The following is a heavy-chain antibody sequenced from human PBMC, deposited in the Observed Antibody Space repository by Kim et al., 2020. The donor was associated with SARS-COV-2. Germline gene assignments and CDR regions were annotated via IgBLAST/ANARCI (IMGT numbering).Heavy chain of an antibody. D-gene: IGHD5-12*01. CDR1: GFTFSSYA. V-gene: IGHV3-23*01. CDR3: AKVPRPKGWIVSEKHVDIVATILSPSFDY. CDR2: ISGSGGST. J-gene: IGHJ4*02. Sequence: GGSLRLSCAASGFTFSSYAMSWVRQAPGKGLEWVSAISGSGGSTYYADSVKGRFTISRDNSKNTLYLQMNSLRAEDTAVYYCAKVPRPKGWIVSEKHVDIVATILSPSFDYWGQGTLVTVSS.